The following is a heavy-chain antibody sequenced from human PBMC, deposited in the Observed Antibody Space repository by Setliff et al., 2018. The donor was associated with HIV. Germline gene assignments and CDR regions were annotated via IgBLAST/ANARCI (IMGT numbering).Heavy chain of an antibody. J-gene: IGHJ2*01. D-gene: IGHD6-13*01. CDR1: GASISGYY. V-gene: IGHV4-59*08. CDR3: ARHDYVGFSTNWYFDL. CDR2: IHGDGTT. Sequence: SETLSLTCTVSGASISGYYWSWIRQTPGKGLEWIGSIHGDGTTNHNPSLKSRVTLSVDTPKNQFSLKLTSVTAADTAVYYCARHDYVGFSTNWYFDLWGRGTLVTVSS.